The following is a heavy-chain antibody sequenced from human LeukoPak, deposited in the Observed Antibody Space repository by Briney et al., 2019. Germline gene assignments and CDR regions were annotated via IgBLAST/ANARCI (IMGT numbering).Heavy chain of an antibody. CDR3: ARDLPDPSHRYNWFDP. Sequence: ASVKVSCKASGGTFSSYAISWVRQAPGQGLEWMGGIIPIFGTANYAQKFQGRVTITADESTSTAYTELSSLRSEDTAVYYCARDLPDPSHRYNWFDPWGQGTLVTVSS. J-gene: IGHJ5*02. CDR1: GGTFSSYA. CDR2: IIPIFGTA. V-gene: IGHV1-69*13.